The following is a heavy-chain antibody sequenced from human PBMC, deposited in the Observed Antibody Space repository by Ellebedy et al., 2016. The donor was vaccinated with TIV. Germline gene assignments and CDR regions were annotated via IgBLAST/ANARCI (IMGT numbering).Heavy chain of an antibody. CDR3: AKGMADNSILDS. J-gene: IGHJ4*02. CDR2: IRGSGDNI. V-gene: IGHV3-23*01. D-gene: IGHD3-3*02. Sequence: GGSLRLXCAASGFIFSSYAMTWVRQAPGKGLEWVSYIRGSGDNIQYADAVKGRITISRDNSKNTLYLQMNSLGAEDTAVYYCAKGMADNSILDSWGQGTLVTVSS. CDR1: GFIFSSYA.